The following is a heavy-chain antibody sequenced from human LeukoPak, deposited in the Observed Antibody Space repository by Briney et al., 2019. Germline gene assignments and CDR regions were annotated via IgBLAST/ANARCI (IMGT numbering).Heavy chain of an antibody. V-gene: IGHV3-33*06. D-gene: IGHD6-13*01. CDR3: AKESARFSSSWSLFDY. CDR2: IWYDGSNK. CDR1: GFTFSSYG. Sequence: PGRSLRLSCAASGFTFSSYGMHWVRQAPGKGLEGVAVIWYDGSNKYYADSVKGRFTISRDNSKNTLYLQMNSLIAEDTAVYYCAKESARFSSSWSLFDYWGQGTLVTVSS. J-gene: IGHJ4*02.